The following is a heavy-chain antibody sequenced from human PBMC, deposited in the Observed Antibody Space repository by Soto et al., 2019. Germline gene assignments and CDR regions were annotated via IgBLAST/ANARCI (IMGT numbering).Heavy chain of an antibody. V-gene: IGHV3-30*18. CDR1: GFTFSSYG. D-gene: IGHD2-15*01. CDR2: ISYDGSNK. CDR3: AKARCLGYCSGGSGGCWSPP. J-gene: IGHJ5*02. Sequence: QVQLVESGGGVVQPGRSLRLSCAASGFTFSSYGMHWVRQAPGKGLEWVAVISYDGSNKYYADSVKGRFTISRDNSKNPLYLKMTRRRAENAVVYYCAKARCLGYCSGGSGGCWSPPGGEGTLVTSS.